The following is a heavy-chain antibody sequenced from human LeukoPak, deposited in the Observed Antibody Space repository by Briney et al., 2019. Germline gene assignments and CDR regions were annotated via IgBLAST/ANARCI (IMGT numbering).Heavy chain of an antibody. J-gene: IGHJ4*02. CDR1: GGSISSYY. CDR2: IYYSGSGST. CDR3: ARGEYSGSD. V-gene: IGHV4-59*01. Sequence: PSETLSLTCTVSGGSISSYYWSWIRQPPGKGLEWIGYIYYSGSGSTNYSPSLKSRVTISVDTSKNQFSLKLSSVTAADTAVYYCARGEYSGSDWGQGTLVTVSS. D-gene: IGHD1-1*01.